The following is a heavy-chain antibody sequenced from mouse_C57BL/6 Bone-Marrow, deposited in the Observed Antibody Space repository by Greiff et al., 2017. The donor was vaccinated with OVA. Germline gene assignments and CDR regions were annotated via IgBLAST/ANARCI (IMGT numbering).Heavy chain of an antibody. CDR3: ARHAPYYYGSRTNYYAMDY. J-gene: IGHJ4*01. Sequence: LEWVATISSGGSYTYYPDSVKGRFTISRDNAKNTLYLQMSSLKSEDTAMYYCARHAPYYYGSRTNYYAMDYWGQGTSVTVSS. V-gene: IGHV5-6*01. CDR2: ISSGGSYT. D-gene: IGHD1-1*01.